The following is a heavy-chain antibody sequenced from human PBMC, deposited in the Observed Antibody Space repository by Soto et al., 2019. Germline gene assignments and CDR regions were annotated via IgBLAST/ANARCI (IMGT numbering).Heavy chain of an antibody. CDR3: ARDRSIAARRGGYYYYGMDV. V-gene: IGHV6-1*01. CDR2: TYYRSKWYN. J-gene: IGHJ6*02. CDR1: GDSVSSNSAA. D-gene: IGHD6-6*01. Sequence: SQTLSLTCAISGDSVSSNSAAWNWIRQSPSRGLEWLGRTYYRSKWYNDYAVSVKSRITINPDRSKNQLSLQLNSVTPEDTAVYDCARDRSIAARRGGYYYYGMDVWGQGTTVTVSS.